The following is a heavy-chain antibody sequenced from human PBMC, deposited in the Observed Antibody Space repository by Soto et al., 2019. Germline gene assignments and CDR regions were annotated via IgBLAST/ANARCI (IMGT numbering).Heavy chain of an antibody. V-gene: IGHV1-18*01. CDR2: ISAYNGNT. CDR1: GYTFTSYG. D-gene: IGHD3-22*01. Sequence: ASVKVSCKASGYTFTSYGISWVRQAPGQGLEWMGWISAYNGNTNYAQKLQGRVTMTTDTSTSTAYMELRSLRAEDTAVYYCARDQGYYDSSGYFDFWGQGTLVTVSS. J-gene: IGHJ4*02. CDR3: ARDQGYYDSSGYFDF.